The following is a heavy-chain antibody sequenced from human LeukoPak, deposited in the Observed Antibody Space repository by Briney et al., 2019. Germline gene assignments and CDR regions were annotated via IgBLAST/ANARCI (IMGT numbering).Heavy chain of an antibody. J-gene: IGHJ4*02. CDR3: ARGERWLQFDY. CDR2: IYSGGST. D-gene: IGHD5-24*01. Sequence: GGSMRLSCAASGFTVSSNYMSWVRQAPGKGLEWVSVIYSGGSTYYADSVKGRFTISRDNSKNTLYLQMNSLRADDTAVYYCARGERWLQFDYWGQGTLVTVSS. V-gene: IGHV3-53*01. CDR1: GFTVSSNY.